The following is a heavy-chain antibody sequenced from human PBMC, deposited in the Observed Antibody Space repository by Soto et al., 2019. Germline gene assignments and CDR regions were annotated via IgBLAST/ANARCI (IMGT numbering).Heavy chain of an antibody. V-gene: IGHV4-34*01. CDR3: ARGRRGYSYGSDY. CDR2: INHSGST. D-gene: IGHD5-18*01. Sequence: SETLSLTCAVYGGSFSGYYWSWIRQPPGKGLEWIGEINHSGSTNYNPSLKSRVTISVDTSKNQFSLKLSSVTAADTAVYYCARGRRGYSYGSDYWGPGTLVTVSS. CDR1: GGSFSGYY. J-gene: IGHJ4*02.